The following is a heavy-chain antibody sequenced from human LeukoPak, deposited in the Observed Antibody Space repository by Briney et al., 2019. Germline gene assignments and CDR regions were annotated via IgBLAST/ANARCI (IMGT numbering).Heavy chain of an antibody. Sequence: SETLSLTCAVYGGSFSGYYWSWIRQPPGKGLEWIGEINHSGSTNYNPSLKSRVTISVDTSKNQFSLKLSSVTAADTAVYYCARRHRRDIVVVPAAIWRFDPWGQGTLVTVSS. CDR1: GGSFSGYY. D-gene: IGHD2-2*01. V-gene: IGHV4-34*01. CDR2: INHSGST. J-gene: IGHJ5*02. CDR3: ARRHRRDIVVVPAAIWRFDP.